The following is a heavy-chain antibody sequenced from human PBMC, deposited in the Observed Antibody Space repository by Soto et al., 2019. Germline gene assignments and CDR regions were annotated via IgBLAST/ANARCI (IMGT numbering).Heavy chain of an antibody. D-gene: IGHD1-26*01. Sequence: GGSLRLSCAASGFVFSDYGMHWARQAPGKGLEWVALITNDGNNEYYRESVKGRFSISRGRSTNTVDLLMNSLRPEDTGVYYCAKEGPGGGRHFYYAMDVWGQGTTVTVSS. J-gene: IGHJ6*02. CDR1: GFVFSDYG. CDR3: AKEGPGGGRHFYYAMDV. V-gene: IGHV3-30*02. CDR2: ITNDGNNE.